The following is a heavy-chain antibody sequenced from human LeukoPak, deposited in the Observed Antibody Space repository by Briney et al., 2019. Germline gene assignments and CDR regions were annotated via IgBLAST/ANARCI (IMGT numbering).Heavy chain of an antibody. J-gene: IGHJ4*02. CDR2: ISPGGPT. V-gene: IGHV3-23*01. Sequence: GGSLRLSCAGSGFPFSSHGMNWVRQAPGKGLEWVSGISPGGPTYYADSVKGRFTISRDDSKNTLYLQMKNLRAEDTAVYYCTRGVWDWGQGTLVTVSS. CDR1: GFPFSSHG. CDR3: TRGVWD. D-gene: IGHD1-26*01.